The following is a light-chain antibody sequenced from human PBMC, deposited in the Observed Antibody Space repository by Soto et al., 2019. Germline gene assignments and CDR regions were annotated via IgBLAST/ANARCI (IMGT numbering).Light chain of an antibody. CDR3: QQRFSSVT. Sequence: IVLTQSPATLSLSPGERATLSCRASQSVSIYLAWYQHKPGQAPRLLIYNASNRAAGTPARFSGSGSGTDFTLTISSLEPEDFVVYYCQQRFSSVTFGGGTKVEIK. V-gene: IGKV3-11*01. CDR2: NAS. CDR1: QSVSIY. J-gene: IGKJ4*01.